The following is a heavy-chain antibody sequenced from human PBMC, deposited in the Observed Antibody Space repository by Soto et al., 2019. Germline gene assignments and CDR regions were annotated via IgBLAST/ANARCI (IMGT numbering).Heavy chain of an antibody. CDR1: GFTFSSYS. Sequence: PGGSLRLSCAACGFTFSSYSMSWVRQAPWKGLEWVSAISGSGVSTYYADSVKRRFTISRDNSKKTLYLQMNSLRAEDTAVYYCAKSLSARHEYFDYWGQGTLVTVCS. CDR2: ISGSGVST. D-gene: IGHD6-6*01. J-gene: IGHJ4*02. V-gene: IGHV3-23*01. CDR3: AKSLSARHEYFDY.